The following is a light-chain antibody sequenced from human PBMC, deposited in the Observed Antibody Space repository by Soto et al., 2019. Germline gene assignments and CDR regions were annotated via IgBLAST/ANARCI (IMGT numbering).Light chain of an antibody. V-gene: IGKV3-15*01. J-gene: IGKJ1*01. CDR1: QSVSSN. CDR2: GAS. CDR3: QQYNNCPPWT. Sequence: EIVMTQSPATLSVSPGERATLSCRASQSVSSNLGWYQQKPGQAPRLLIYGASTRATGIPARFSGSGSGTEFTLTISSLQSEYFAVYYCQQYNNCPPWTFGQGTKVEIK.